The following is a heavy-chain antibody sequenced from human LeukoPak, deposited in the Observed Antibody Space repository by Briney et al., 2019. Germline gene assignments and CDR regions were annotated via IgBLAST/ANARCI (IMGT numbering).Heavy chain of an antibody. D-gene: IGHD4-23*01. Sequence: PSETLSLTCAVYGGSFSGYCWSWIRQPPGKGLEWIGEINHSGSTNYNPTLKSRVTISVDTSKNQFSLKLSSVTAADTAVYYCARVRVVKGVDYWGQGTLVTVSS. J-gene: IGHJ4*02. V-gene: IGHV4-34*01. CDR3: ARVRVVKGVDY. CDR1: GGSFSGYC. CDR2: INHSGST.